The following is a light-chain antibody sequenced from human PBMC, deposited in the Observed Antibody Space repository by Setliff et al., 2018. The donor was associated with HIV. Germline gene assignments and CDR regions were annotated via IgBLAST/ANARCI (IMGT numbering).Light chain of an antibody. V-gene: IGLV2-14*03. CDR2: DVT. CDR1: SSDVGGYNF. Sequence: QSVLTQPASVSGSPGQSITISCTGTSSDVGGYNFVSWYQHHPGKAPKLIIYDVTKRPSGVSHRFSGSKSANTAPLTISGLRAEDEADYYCGSYTSGSTLGVFGTGTKVTVL. CDR3: GSYTSGSTLGV. J-gene: IGLJ1*01.